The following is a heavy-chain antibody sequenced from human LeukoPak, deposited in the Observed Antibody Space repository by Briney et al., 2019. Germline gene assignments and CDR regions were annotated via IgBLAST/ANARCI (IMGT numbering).Heavy chain of an antibody. CDR3: ARSSGDY. D-gene: IGHD6-19*01. CDR2: INEDGSQR. J-gene: IGHJ4*02. V-gene: IGHV3-7*04. CDR1: GFTFSNYW. Sequence: GGSLSLSCAASGFTFSNYWMTWVRQAPGRGLEWVGTINEDGSQRYYVDSVKGRFTISRDNATNSLYLQLNSLRVEDTAVYYCARSSGDYWGQGSLVTVSS.